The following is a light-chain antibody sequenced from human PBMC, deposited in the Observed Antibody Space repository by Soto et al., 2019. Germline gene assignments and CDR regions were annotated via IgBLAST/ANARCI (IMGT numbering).Light chain of an antibody. CDR3: QQANSFPWT. CDR1: QTISSW. CDR2: AAS. Sequence: DILMTQSPSTLPGSVGARVTITCRASQTISSWLAWYQQKPGKAPNLLIYAASILQSGVPSRFSGSGSGTDFTLTITYLQPEDFATYYCQQANSFPWTFGQGTKVDI. J-gene: IGKJ1*01. V-gene: IGKV1-12*01.